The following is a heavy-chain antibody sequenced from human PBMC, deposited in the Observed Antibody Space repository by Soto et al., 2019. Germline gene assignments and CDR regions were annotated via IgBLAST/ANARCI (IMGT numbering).Heavy chain of an antibody. V-gene: IGHV1-69*06. CDR1: GGTFSSYA. D-gene: IGHD6-6*01. CDR2: IIPIFGTA. Sequence: SAKVSCKASGGTFSSYAISWVRQAPGQGLEWMGGIIPIFGTANYAQKFQGRVTITADKSTSTAYMELSSLRSEDTAVYYCARAAEYSSSSSYFDYWGQGTLVTVSS. J-gene: IGHJ4*02. CDR3: ARAAEYSSSSSYFDY.